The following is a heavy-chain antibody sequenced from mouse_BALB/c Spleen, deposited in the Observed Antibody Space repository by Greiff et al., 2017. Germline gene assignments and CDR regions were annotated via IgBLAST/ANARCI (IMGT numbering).Heavy chain of an antibody. V-gene: IGHV2-9*02. CDR1: GFSLTSYG. D-gene: IGHD1-1*01. CDR2: IWAGGST. Sequence: QVQLKESGPGLVAPSQSLSITCTVSGFSLTSYGVHWVRQPPGKGLEWLGVIWAGGSTNYNSALMSRLSISKDNSKSQVFLKMNSLQTDDTAMYYCARDRGSSYVHYWYFDVWGAGTTVTVSS. CDR3: ARDRGSSYVHYWYFDV. J-gene: IGHJ1*01.